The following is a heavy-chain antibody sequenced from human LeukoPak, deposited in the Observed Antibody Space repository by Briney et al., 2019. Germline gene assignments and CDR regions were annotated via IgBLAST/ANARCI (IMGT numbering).Heavy chain of an antibody. CDR1: GGSISSSSYY. CDR2: IYYSGST. Sequence: PSETLSLTCTVSGGSISSSSYYWGWIRQPPGKGLEWIGSIYYSGSTYYNPSLKSRVTISVDTSKNQFSLKLSSVTAADTAVYYCARDWYYDILTGAFDYWGQGTLVTVS. CDR3: ARDWYYDILTGAFDY. D-gene: IGHD3-9*01. J-gene: IGHJ4*02. V-gene: IGHV4-39*07.